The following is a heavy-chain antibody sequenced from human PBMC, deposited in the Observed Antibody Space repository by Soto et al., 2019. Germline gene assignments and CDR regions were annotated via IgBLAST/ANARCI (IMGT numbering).Heavy chain of an antibody. CDR2: IDTSGST. D-gene: IGHD1-26*01. CDR3: ARTVGAAYYFDF. CDR1: GDSMTKYY. Sequence: QVQLQESGPGLVKPSETLSLTCTVSGDSMTKYYWSWIRQPAGKGLEWSGRIDTSGSTNSNPSLQSRVTMSIDTSNNHFSRKLKSVSAADTAVYSCARTVGAAYYFDFWGQGALVTVSS. J-gene: IGHJ4*02. V-gene: IGHV4-4*07.